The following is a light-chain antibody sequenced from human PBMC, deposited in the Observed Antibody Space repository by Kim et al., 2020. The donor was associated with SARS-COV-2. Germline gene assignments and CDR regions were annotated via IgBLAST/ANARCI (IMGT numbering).Light chain of an antibody. CDR2: DAS. J-gene: IGKJ4*01. CDR1: QDISNY. Sequence: DIQMTQSPSSLSASVGDRVTITCQASQDISNYLNWYQQKAGKAPKLLIYDASNLETGVPSRFSGSGSVTDFTFTISSLQPEDIATYYCQQYDNFPLTFGGGTKVDIK. V-gene: IGKV1-33*01. CDR3: QQYDNFPLT.